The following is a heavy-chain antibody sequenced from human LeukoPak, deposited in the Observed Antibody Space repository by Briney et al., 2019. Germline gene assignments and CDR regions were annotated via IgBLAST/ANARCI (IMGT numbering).Heavy chain of an antibody. D-gene: IGHD3-10*01. J-gene: IGHJ5*02. CDR1: GYTFTGYY. V-gene: IGHV1-2*02. Sequence: GASVKVSCKASGYTFTGYYMHWVRQAPGQGLEWMGWINPNSGGTNYAQKLQGRVTMTTDTSTSTAYMELRSLRSDDTAVYYCARASPYGSGSYYHTNWFDPWGQGTLVTVSS. CDR2: INPNSGGT. CDR3: ARASPYGSGSYYHTNWFDP.